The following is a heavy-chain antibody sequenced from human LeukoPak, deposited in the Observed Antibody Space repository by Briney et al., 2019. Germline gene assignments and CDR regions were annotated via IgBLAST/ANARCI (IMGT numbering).Heavy chain of an antibody. Sequence: GGSLRLSCAASGFTFSDYYMSWIRQAPGKGLEWVSYISSSGSTIYYADSVKGRFTISRDNAKNSLYLQMNSLRAEDTAVYYCARDRLRIFGVVTYMFDYWGQGTLVTVPS. CDR2: ISSSGSTI. V-gene: IGHV3-11*01. J-gene: IGHJ4*02. D-gene: IGHD3-3*01. CDR3: ARDRLRIFGVVTYMFDY. CDR1: GFTFSDYY.